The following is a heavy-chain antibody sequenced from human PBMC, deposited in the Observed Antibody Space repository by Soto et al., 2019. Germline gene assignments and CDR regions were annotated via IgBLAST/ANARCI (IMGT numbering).Heavy chain of an antibody. J-gene: IGHJ4*02. CDR3: AGVGSDWYVAY. CDR1: GGAISSSNW. V-gene: IGHV4-4*02. CDR2: LYHSGST. Sequence: QVQLQESGPGLVKPSGTLSLTCAVSGGAISSSNWWSWVRQPPGKGLEWIGELYHSGSTNYNPSLKSRVNISVDKSKNQFSLKLSSVTAADTAGYYGAGVGSDWYVAYGGQGTLVTVSS. D-gene: IGHD6-19*01.